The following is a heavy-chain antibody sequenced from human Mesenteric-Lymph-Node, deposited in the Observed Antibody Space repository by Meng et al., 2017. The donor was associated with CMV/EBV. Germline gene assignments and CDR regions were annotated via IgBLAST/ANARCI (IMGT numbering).Heavy chain of an antibody. D-gene: IGHD1-26*01. J-gene: IGHJ4*02. CDR2: INPSGGST. V-gene: IGHV1-46*01. CDR3: ARDLSGSVDY. CDR1: GYTFTSYY. Sequence: ASVKVSCKASGYTFTSYYMHWVRQAPGQGLEWMGIINPSGGSTNYAQKFQGRVTMTRDTSTSTAYMELNSLGSEDTAVYYCARDLSGSVDYWGQGTLVTVSS.